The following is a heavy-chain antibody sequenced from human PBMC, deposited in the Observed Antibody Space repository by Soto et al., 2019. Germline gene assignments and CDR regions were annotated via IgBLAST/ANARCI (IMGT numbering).Heavy chain of an antibody. Sequence: ASLKVSFNACGYTFTSYDRYWVRQAPGQGLEWMGIIYPINGSTSYAQKFQGRVTMTRDTCTGTVYMELSSLRSEVKAVYYCARESVTTVLTHRYFYGMDVWG. D-gene: IGHD4-17*01. CDR3: ARESVTTVLTHRYFYGMDV. J-gene: IGHJ6*01. V-gene: IGHV1-46*01. CDR1: GYTFTSYD. CDR2: IYPINGST.